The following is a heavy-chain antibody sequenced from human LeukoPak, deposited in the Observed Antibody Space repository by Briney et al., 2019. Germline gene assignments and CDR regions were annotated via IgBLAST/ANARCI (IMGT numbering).Heavy chain of an antibody. J-gene: IGHJ4*02. CDR3: ARLGGCLQFDYYFDY. V-gene: IGHV1-18*01. CDR1: GYTFTSYG. Sequence: ASVKVSCKASGYTFTSYGISWVRQAPGQGLEWMGWISAYNGNTNYAQKLQGRVTMTTDTSTSTAYMELRSLRSDDTAVYYCARLGGCLQFDYYFDYWVQGPLVTDSS. D-gene: IGHD5/OR15-5a*01. CDR2: ISAYNGNT.